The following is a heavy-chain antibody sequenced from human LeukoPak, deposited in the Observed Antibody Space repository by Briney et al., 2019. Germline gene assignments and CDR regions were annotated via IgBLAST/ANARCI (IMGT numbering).Heavy chain of an antibody. J-gene: IGHJ5*02. D-gene: IGHD3-22*01. CDR1: GYTFTNNG. V-gene: IGHV1-18*01. CDR2: ISANTGST. CDR3: AKPRNYYDNGGYYNYFDP. Sequence: ASVKVSCKASGYTFTNNGLTWARQAPGQGLEWMGWISANTGSTNYAQKFQGRVTMTTDTFTNTAYMELRSLRSDDTAVYYCAKPRNYYDNGGYYNYFDPWGQGTLVTVSS.